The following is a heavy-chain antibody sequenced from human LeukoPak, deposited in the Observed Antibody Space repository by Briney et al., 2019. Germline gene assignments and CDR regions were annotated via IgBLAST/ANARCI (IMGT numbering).Heavy chain of an antibody. CDR1: GGSFSGYY. CDR2: INHSGST. J-gene: IGHJ4*02. CDR3: AKSNGYGLIDY. Sequence: SETLSLTCAVYGGSFSGYYWSWIRQPPGKGLEWIGEINHSGSTNYNPSLKSRVTISVDTSKNQFSLKLSSVTAADTAVYYCAKSNGYGLIDYWGQGTLVTVSS. V-gene: IGHV4-34*01. D-gene: IGHD5-12*01.